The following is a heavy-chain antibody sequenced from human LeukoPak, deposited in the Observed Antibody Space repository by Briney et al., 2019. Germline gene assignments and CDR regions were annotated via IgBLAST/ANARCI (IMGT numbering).Heavy chain of an antibody. D-gene: IGHD6-19*01. CDR3: ARDMEQWLVQDWYFDL. CDR1: GFTFSSYG. CDR2: IWYDGRNR. J-gene: IGHJ2*01. Sequence: GRSLRLSCAASGFTFSSYGMHWVRQAPGKGLEWVAVIWYDGRNRYYADSVKGRFTISRDNSKNTLFLQMNIPRAEDTAVYYCARDMEQWLVQDWYFDLWGRGTLVTVSS. V-gene: IGHV3-33*01.